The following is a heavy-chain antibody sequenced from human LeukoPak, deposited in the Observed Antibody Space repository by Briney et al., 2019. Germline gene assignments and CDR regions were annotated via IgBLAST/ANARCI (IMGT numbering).Heavy chain of an antibody. D-gene: IGHD3-3*01. CDR2: IRYDGSNK. V-gene: IGHV3-30*02. CDR1: GFTFSSYG. CDR3: AKEGSKSVLRFLEWLSIQQPLDY. J-gene: IGHJ4*02. Sequence: GGSLRLSCAASGFTFSSYGMHWVRQAPGKGLEWVAFIRYDGSNKYYADSVKGRFTISRDNSKNTLYLQMNSLRAEDTAVYYCAKEGSKSVLRFLEWLSIQQPLDYWGQGTLVTVSS.